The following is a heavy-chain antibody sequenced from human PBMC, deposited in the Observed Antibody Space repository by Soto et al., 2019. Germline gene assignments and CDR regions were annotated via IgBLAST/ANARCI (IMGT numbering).Heavy chain of an antibody. D-gene: IGHD3-10*01. CDR1: GGSISSYY. Sequence: SEILSLTCTVSGGSISSYYWSWIRQPPGKGLEWIGYIYYSGSTNYNPSLKSRVTISVDTSKNQFSLKLSSVTAADTAVYYCARVNGDDAFDIWGQGTMVTVSS. J-gene: IGHJ3*02. V-gene: IGHV4-59*01. CDR3: ARVNGDDAFDI. CDR2: IYYSGST.